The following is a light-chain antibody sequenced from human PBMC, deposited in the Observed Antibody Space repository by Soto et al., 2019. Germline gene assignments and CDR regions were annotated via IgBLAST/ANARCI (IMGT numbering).Light chain of an antibody. J-gene: IGKJ2*01. CDR3: HQYNNWPPYT. V-gene: IGKV3-15*01. Sequence: EIVMTQSPATLSVFPGERATLSCRASQSVSTNLAWYQQKPCQAPRLLIYGASARATGIPARFSGSGSGTEFPLTLSSLQSEDFAVYYCHQYNNWPPYTFGQGTKLEIK. CDR1: QSVSTN. CDR2: GAS.